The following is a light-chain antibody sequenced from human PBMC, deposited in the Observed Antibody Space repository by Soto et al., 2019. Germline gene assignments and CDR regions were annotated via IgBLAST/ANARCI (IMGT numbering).Light chain of an antibody. CDR3: SSYTSSRTLV. Sequence: QSALTQPASVSGSPGQSITISCTGTSSDVGGYNYVSWYQQHPGKAPKLMIYAVTDRPSGVSSRFSGSKSGNTASLTISGLQAEDEADYYCSSYTSSRTLVFGTGTKVTVL. CDR1: SSDVGGYNY. V-gene: IGLV2-14*01. CDR2: AVT. J-gene: IGLJ1*01.